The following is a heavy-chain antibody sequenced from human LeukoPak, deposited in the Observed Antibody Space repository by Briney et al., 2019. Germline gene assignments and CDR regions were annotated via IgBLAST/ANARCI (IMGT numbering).Heavy chain of an antibody. D-gene: IGHD3-22*01. J-gene: IGHJ6*02. Sequence: PSETLSLTCAVYGGSFSSYYWSWIRQPPGKGLEWIGEINHSGSTNYNPSLKSRVTISVDTSKNQFSLKLSSVTAADTAVYYCARVVIAGYYYGMDVWGQGTTVTVSS. CDR3: ARVVIAGYYYGMDV. CDR2: INHSGST. CDR1: GGSFSSYY. V-gene: IGHV4-34*01.